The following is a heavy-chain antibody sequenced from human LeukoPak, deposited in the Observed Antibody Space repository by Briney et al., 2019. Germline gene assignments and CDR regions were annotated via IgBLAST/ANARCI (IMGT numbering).Heavy chain of an antibody. CDR3: ARGEVLLSSWFDP. V-gene: IGHV4-59*12. J-gene: IGHJ5*02. CDR1: GGSISSYY. Sequence: SETLSLTCTVSGGSISSYYWSWIRQPPGKGLEWIGYIYYSGSTNYNPSLKSRVTVSVDTSKNQFSLKLSSVTAADTAVYYCARGEVLLSSWFDPWGQGTLVTVSS. CDR2: IYYSGST. D-gene: IGHD3-10*01.